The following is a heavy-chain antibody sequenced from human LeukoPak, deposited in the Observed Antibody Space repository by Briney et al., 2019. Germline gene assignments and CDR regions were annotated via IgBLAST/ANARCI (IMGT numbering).Heavy chain of an antibody. J-gene: IGHJ4*02. Sequence: PGGSLRLSCAASGFTFSSYGMHWVRQAPGKGLEWVAFIRYDGSNKYYADSVKGRFTISRDNSKNTLYLQMNSLRAEDTAVYYCAKDLGYYYDSSGYLFDYWGQGTLVTVSS. CDR3: AKDLGYYYDSSGYLFDY. V-gene: IGHV3-30*02. CDR1: GFTFSSYG. CDR2: IRYDGSNK. D-gene: IGHD3-22*01.